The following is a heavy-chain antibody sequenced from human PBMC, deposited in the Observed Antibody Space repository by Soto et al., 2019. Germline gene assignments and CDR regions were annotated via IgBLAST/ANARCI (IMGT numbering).Heavy chain of an antibody. CDR1: GFTFSSYA. CDR3: ARVESDY. CDR2: ISYDGSNK. Sequence: QVQLVESGGGVVQPGRSLRLSCAASGFTFSSYAMHWVRQAPGKGLEWVAVISYDGSNKYYADSVKGRFTISRDNSKNTLYVQMNSLRAEDAAVYYCARVESDYWGQGTLVTVSS. V-gene: IGHV3-30-3*01. J-gene: IGHJ4*02.